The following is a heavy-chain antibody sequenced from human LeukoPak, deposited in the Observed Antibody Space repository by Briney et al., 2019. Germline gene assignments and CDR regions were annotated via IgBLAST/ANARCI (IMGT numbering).Heavy chain of an antibody. Sequence: ASVKVSCKASGYTFTGYYMHWVRQAPGQGLEWMGWINPNSGGTNYAQKFQDRVTMTRDTSITTAYMDMSRLRSDDTAVYYCARVTTMVGFDYWGQGTLVTVSS. CDR1: GYTFTGYY. V-gene: IGHV1-2*02. CDR3: ARVTTMVGFDY. CDR2: INPNSGGT. D-gene: IGHD4/OR15-4a*01. J-gene: IGHJ4*02.